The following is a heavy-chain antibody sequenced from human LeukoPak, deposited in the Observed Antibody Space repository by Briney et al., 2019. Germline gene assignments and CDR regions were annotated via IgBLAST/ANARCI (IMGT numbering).Heavy chain of an antibody. Sequence: GGSLSLSCAASGFTFSGYWMHWARQSPGKGLVWVSCIKGDGSDTRYADSVKGRFTISRDNAKNTLYLQMNSLRVEDTAVYYCARDPRNKGFDPWGQGTLVTVSS. CDR2: IKGDGSDT. J-gene: IGHJ5*02. CDR3: ARDPRNKGFDP. CDR1: GFTFSGYW. D-gene: IGHD1/OR15-1a*01. V-gene: IGHV3-74*01.